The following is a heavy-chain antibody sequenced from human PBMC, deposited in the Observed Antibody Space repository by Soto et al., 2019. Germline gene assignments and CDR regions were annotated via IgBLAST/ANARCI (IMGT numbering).Heavy chain of an antibody. CDR1: GGSISSYY. CDR2: IYYSGST. CDR3: ARDRGVSEQNHYYGMDV. V-gene: IGHV4-59*01. J-gene: IGHJ6*02. Sequence: PSETLSLTCTVSGGSISSYYWSWIRQPPGKGLEWIGYIYYSGSTNYNASLKSRVTISLDTSMNQFSLKLSSVTSADTAVYYCARDRGVSEQNHYYGMDVWGQGTTVTVSS.